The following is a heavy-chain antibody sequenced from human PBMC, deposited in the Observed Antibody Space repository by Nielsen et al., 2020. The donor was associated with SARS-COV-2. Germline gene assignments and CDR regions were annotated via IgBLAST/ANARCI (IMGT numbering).Heavy chain of an antibody. V-gene: IGHV1-46*01. D-gene: IGHD3-3*01. J-gene: IGHJ4*02. CDR2: INPSGGST. CDR1: GYTFTSYY. Sequence: ASVKVSCKASGYTFTSYYMHWVRQAPGQGLEWMGIINPSGGSTSYAQKFQGRVTMTSDTATSTVYMELSSLRSDDTAVYYCARAPTIFGVVITTFDYWGQGTLVTVSS. CDR3: ARAPTIFGVVITTFDY.